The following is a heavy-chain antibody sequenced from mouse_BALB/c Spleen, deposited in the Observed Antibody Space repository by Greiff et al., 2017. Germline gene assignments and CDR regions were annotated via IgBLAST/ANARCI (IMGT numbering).Heavy chain of an antibody. CDR3: ARHYYGYVYYFDY. V-gene: IGHV5-12-1*01. CDR2: ISSGGGST. D-gene: IGHD1-2*01. Sequence: EVKLMESGGGLVKPGGSLKLSCAASGFAFSSYDMSWVRQTPEKRLEWVAYISSGGGSTYYPDTVKGRFTISRDNAKNTLYLQMSSLKSEDTAMYYCARHYYGYVYYFDYWGQGTTLTVSS. CDR1: GFAFSSYD. J-gene: IGHJ2*01.